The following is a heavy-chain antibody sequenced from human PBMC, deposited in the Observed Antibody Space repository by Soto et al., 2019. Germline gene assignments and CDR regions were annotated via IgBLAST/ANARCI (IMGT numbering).Heavy chain of an antibody. D-gene: IGHD1-1*01. CDR1: DYSISSGYT. CDR3: ARDPSQVENRFDL. J-gene: IGHJ5*02. V-gene: IGHV4-38-2*02. Sequence: SQTVSLTCAVSDYSISSGYTSGWIRLPPGKGLEWIGSLYHGGSKYYNPSLKSRATISVDTSKNQFSLKVTSVTAADTAVYYWARDPSQVENRFDLWRQGTLVTVS. CDR2: LYHGGSK.